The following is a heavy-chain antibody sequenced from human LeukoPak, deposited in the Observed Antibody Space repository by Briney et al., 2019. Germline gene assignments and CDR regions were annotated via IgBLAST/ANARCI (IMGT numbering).Heavy chain of an antibody. Sequence: SETLSLTCTVSGGSISSGGYSWSWIRQPPGKGLEWIGDIYDSGSTYYNPSLKSRVTTSVDRSKNQFSLNLSSVTAADTAVYYCARESIGDCYFDYWGQGNLVTVSS. V-gene: IGHV4-30-2*01. J-gene: IGHJ4*02. D-gene: IGHD3-10*01. CDR1: GGSISSGGYS. CDR2: IYDSGST. CDR3: ARESIGDCYFDY.